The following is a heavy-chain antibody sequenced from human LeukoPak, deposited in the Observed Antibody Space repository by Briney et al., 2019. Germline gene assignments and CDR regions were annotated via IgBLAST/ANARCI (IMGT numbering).Heavy chain of an antibody. CDR3: ARRLKTAVAEYYFDY. V-gene: IGHV4-34*01. Sequence: SETLSLTCAVYGGSFSGYYWSWIRQPPGKGLEWIGSLYYSGGPYYNPSLKSRVTISVDTSKNHFSLELNSVTAADTAVYYCARRLKTAVAEYYFDYWGQGTLVTVSS. CDR1: GGSFSGYY. CDR2: LYYSGGP. J-gene: IGHJ4*02. D-gene: IGHD6-19*01.